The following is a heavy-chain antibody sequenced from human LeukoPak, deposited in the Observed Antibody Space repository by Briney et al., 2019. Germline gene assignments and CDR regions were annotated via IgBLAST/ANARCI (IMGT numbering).Heavy chain of an antibody. J-gene: IGHJ3*02. D-gene: IGHD5-12*01. CDR1: GGPITNNNYN. CDR3: ASQTHPGYSSYENAFEI. V-gene: IGHV4-39*01. Sequence: SETLSLTCTVSGGPITNNNYNWDWVRQPPGKGLEWIGDLNYSGSTNNNPSLNGRVPITIDTSKYKYTLKLHFVTAADAAAYYYASQTHPGYSSYENAFEIWGQGTMVTVSS. CDR2: LNYSGST.